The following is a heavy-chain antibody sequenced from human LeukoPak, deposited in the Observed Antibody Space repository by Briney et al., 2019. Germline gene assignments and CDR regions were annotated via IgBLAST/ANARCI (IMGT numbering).Heavy chain of an antibody. V-gene: IGHV4-61*02. CDR3: ARDWAYDSSGYYSLSHYYYMDV. CDR1: GGSISSGSYY. Sequence: PSQTLSLTCTVSGGSISSGSYYWSWIRQPAGKGLEWIGRIYTSGSTNYNPSLKSRVTISVDTSKNQFSLKLSSVTAADTAVYYCARDWAYDSSGYYSLSHYYYMDVWGKGTTVTVSS. CDR2: IYTSGST. J-gene: IGHJ6*03. D-gene: IGHD3-22*01.